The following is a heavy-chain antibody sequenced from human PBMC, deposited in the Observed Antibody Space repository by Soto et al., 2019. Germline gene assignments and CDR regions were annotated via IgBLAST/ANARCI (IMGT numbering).Heavy chain of an antibody. V-gene: IGHV5-51*01. CDR1: GYSFTSYW. CDR2: IYPGDSDT. CDR3: ARQAHGYCSGGSCPHYFDY. D-gene: IGHD2-15*01. J-gene: IGHJ4*02. Sequence: GESLKISCKGSGYSFTSYWIGWVRQMPGKGLEWMGIIYPGDSDTRYSPSFQGQVTISADKSISTAYLQWSSLKASDTAMYYCARQAHGYCSGGSCPHYFDYWGQGTLVTVSS.